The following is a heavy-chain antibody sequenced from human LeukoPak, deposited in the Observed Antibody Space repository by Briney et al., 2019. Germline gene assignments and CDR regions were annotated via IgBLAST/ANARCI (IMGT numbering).Heavy chain of an antibody. J-gene: IGHJ5*02. Sequence: SETLSLTCTVSGSSISSYYWSWIRQPPGKGLEWIGYIYYSGSTNYNPSLKSRVTISVDTSKNQFSLKLSSVTAADTAVYYCARGTKGGWFDPWGQGTLVTVSS. CDR1: GSSISSYY. D-gene: IGHD2-8*01. CDR2: IYYSGST. V-gene: IGHV4-59*01. CDR3: ARGTKGGWFDP.